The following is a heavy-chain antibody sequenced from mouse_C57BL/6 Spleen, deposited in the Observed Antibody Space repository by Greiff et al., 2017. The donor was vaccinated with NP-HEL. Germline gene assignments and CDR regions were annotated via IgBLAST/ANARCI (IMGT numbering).Heavy chain of an antibody. D-gene: IGHD1-1*01. CDR2: ISYDGSN. CDR1: GYSITSGYY. J-gene: IGHJ1*03. Sequence: EVQLQQSGPGLVKPSQSLSLTCSVTGYSITSGYYWNWIRQFPGNKLEWMGYISYDGSNNYNPSLKNRISITRDTSKNQFFLKLNSVTTEDTATYYCARALDYGSSYWYFDVWGTGTTVTVSS. CDR3: ARALDYGSSYWYFDV. V-gene: IGHV3-6*01.